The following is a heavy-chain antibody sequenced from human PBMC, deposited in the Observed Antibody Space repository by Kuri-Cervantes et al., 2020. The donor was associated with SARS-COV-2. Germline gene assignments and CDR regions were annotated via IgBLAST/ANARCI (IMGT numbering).Heavy chain of an antibody. CDR1: GYTFTGYY. CDR3: ARVPVGGYLKSYFDY. CDR2: INPNSGGT. D-gene: IGHD6-19*01. Sequence: ASVKVSCKASGYTFTGYYMHWVRQAPGQGLEWMGWINPNSGGTNYAQKFQGRVTMTRVTSISTAYMELSRLRSDDTAVYYCARVPVGGYLKSYFDYWGQGTLVTVSS. V-gene: IGHV1-2*02. J-gene: IGHJ4*02.